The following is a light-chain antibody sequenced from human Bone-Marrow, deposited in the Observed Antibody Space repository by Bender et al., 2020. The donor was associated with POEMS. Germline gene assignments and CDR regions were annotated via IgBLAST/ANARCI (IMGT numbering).Light chain of an antibody. J-gene: IGLJ1*01. V-gene: IGLV2-8*01. CDR3: SSYTAGSKV. CDR2: EVT. CDR1: SSDVGTYNL. Sequence: QSALTQPPSASGSPGQSVTFSCTGTSSDVGTYNLVSWYQQHPGKAPKLLIYEVTKRPSGVPDRFSGSKSGNTASLTVSGLQADDEADYYCSSYTAGSKVFGTGTKVTVV.